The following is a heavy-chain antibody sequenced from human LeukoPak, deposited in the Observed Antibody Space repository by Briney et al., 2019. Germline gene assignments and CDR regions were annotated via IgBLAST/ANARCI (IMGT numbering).Heavy chain of an antibody. CDR2: IIPIFYTP. J-gene: IGHJ3*02. V-gene: IGHV1-69*13. D-gene: IGHD3-22*01. CDR3: ARESYYDNRAEVDAFDI. CDR1: GYTFTSYF. Sequence: ASVKVSCKASGYTFTSYFMYWVRQAPGQGLEWMGGIIPIFYTPNYAQKFQGRVTITADESTSTAYMELSSLRSEDTAVYYCARESYYDNRAEVDAFDIWGQGTMVTVSS.